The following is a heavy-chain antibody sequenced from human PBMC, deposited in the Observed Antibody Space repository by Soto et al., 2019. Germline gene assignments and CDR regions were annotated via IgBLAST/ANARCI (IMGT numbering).Heavy chain of an antibody. Sequence: QVQLVQSGADVKEPGASVTISCKASGYSFTNYYIHWVRQAPGQGLEWMGKINPSGGSTEYAQKFRGRLTMTRDTSTSIVFMRLSSLRSEDTAVYYCARATVGTTWDNDAFDMWGQGTWVTVSS. CDR2: INPSGGST. CDR1: GYSFTNYY. V-gene: IGHV1-46*01. CDR3: ARATVGTTWDNDAFDM. J-gene: IGHJ3*02. D-gene: IGHD1-26*01.